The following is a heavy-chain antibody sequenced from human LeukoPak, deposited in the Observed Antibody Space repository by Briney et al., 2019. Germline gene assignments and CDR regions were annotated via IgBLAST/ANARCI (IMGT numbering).Heavy chain of an antibody. CDR2: ISWNSGTV. CDR1: GFTFDVYA. J-gene: IGHJ6*02. Sequence: GRSLRLPCAASGFTFDVYAMHWVRQAPGKGLEWVSGISWNSGTVGYADSVKGRFTISRDNAKNSLYLQMNSLRAEDTALYYCVKDVGRNYYYGMDVWAKGPRSPSP. CDR3: VKDVGRNYYYGMDV. V-gene: IGHV3-9*01.